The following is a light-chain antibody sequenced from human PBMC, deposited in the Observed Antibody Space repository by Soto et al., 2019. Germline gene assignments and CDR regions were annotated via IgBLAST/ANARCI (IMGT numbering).Light chain of an antibody. V-gene: IGLV1-40*01. J-gene: IGLJ2*01. CDR3: QSYDSSLSGVV. CDR1: SFNIGRNP. Sequence: QSVLTQPPSASGTPGQRVTISCSGSSFNIGRNPVNWYQQFPGTAPKLLIYGNSNRPSGVPDRFSGSKSGTSASLAITGLQAEDEADYYCQSYDSSLSGVVFGGGTKLTVL. CDR2: GNS.